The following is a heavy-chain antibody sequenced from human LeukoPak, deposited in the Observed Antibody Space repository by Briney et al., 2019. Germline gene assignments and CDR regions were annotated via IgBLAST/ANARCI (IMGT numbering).Heavy chain of an antibody. V-gene: IGHV3-23*01. CDR3: VRDVGPTPFFDY. D-gene: IGHD4-11*01. Sequence: GRSLRLSCAASGYTFNLFSMSWVRQAPGKGLEWVSTISGSSENTHYPDSVRGRFTISRDNFKNTLYLQINSLRAEDTAVYYCVRDVGPTPFFDYWGRGTLVTVSS. CDR1: GYTFNLFS. J-gene: IGHJ4*02. CDR2: ISGSSENT.